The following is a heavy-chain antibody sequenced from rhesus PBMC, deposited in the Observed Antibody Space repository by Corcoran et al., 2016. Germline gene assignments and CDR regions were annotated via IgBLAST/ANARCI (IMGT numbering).Heavy chain of an antibody. Sequence: QVQLVQSGAEIKQPGASVKLSCKASGYTFTSYYMHWVRHAPGQGLEWIGLISPYNGNKSYAQNFQGRVTITTDTSTSTGYMELSSLRAEDTDVDYCTRASGWELQRGFDYWGQGVLVTVSS. CDR1: GYTFTSYY. D-gene: IGHD1-44*02. J-gene: IGHJ4*01. CDR3: TRASGWELQRGFDY. CDR2: ISPYNGNK. V-gene: IGHV1-1*01.